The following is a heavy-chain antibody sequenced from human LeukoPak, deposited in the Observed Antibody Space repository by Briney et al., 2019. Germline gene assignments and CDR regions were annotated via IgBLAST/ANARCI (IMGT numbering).Heavy chain of an antibody. CDR2: ISSNGGST. CDR1: GFTFSSYA. J-gene: IGHJ4*02. V-gene: IGHV3-64*01. CDR3: ARGRTYYDILNGYPTYYFDY. D-gene: IGHD3-9*01. Sequence: GGSLRLSCAASGFTFSSYAMHWVRQAPGKGLEYVSAISSNGGSTYYANSVKGRFTISRDNSKNTLYLQMGSLRAEDMAVYYCARGRTYYDILNGYPTYYFDYWGQGTLVTVSS.